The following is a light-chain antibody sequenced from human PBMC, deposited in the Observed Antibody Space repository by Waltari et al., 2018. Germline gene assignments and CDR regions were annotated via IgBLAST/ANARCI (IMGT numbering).Light chain of an antibody. CDR1: QSLLQSNGHNY. Sequence: DIVMTQSPLSLPVTPGEPASISCRSSQSLLQSNGHNYLEWYLQRPGQSPRVLIFCGSRRVSGVPDRFSGSGSGTDFTLKISRVEAEDVGVYYCMQALQTPVFGQGTKLEIK. CDR3: MQALQTPV. J-gene: IGKJ2*01. CDR2: CGS. V-gene: IGKV2-28*01.